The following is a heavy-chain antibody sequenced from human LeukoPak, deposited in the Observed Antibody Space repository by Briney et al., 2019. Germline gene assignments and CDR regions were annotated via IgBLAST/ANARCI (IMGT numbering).Heavy chain of an antibody. D-gene: IGHD7-27*01. Sequence: ASVKVSCTASGYTFTSYYMHWVRQAPGQGLEWMGIINPSGGSTSYAQKFQGRVTITRDTSTSTVYMELSSLRSEDTAVYYCARGDITGDGSDDDAFDIWGQGTMVTVSS. CDR3: ARGDITGDGSDDDAFDI. CDR1: GYTFTSYY. J-gene: IGHJ3*02. CDR2: INPSGGST. V-gene: IGHV1-46*01.